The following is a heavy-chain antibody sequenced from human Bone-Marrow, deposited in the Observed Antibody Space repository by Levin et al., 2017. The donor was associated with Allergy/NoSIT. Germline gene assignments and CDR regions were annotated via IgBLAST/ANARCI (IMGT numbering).Heavy chain of an antibody. CDR1: GFNFRSYG. V-gene: IGHV3-33*06. CDR3: SKSLGGSNSAAGFDH. J-gene: IGHJ4*02. Sequence: GGSLRLSCEVSGFNFRSYGMQWVRQAPGKGLEWVAAIWYDGSTKYYGDSVKGRFTISRDNSKNTLYLQMDSLRVGDTAVYFCSKSLGGSNSAAGFDHWGQGTLVTVSS. D-gene: IGHD3-10*01. CDR2: IWYDGSTK.